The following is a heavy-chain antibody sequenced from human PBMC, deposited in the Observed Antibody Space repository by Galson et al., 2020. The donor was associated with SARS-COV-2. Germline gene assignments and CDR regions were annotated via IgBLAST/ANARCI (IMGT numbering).Heavy chain of an antibody. D-gene: IGHD6-19*01. J-gene: IGHJ1*01. CDR1: GFTFSSYA. CDR2: ITDTGYNT. V-gene: IGHV3-23*01. CDR3: AKEGGSGWATDYFQH. Sequence: RLSCAASGFTFSSYAMGWVRQAPGKGLEWVSLITDTGYNTYYPDSMKGRFTISRDNSKDTLYLQINNLRAEDTAIYYCAKEGGSGWATDYFQHWGQGTLVTVSS.